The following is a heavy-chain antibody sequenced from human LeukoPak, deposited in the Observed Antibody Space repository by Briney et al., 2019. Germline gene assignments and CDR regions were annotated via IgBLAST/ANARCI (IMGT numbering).Heavy chain of an antibody. CDR1: GGSISSGSYY. V-gene: IGHV4-39*07. CDR2: IYYSGST. D-gene: IGHD3-22*01. CDR3: AREYPSYSSGYPYFDY. J-gene: IGHJ4*02. Sequence: SETLSLTCTVSGGSISSGSYYWGWIRQPPGKGLEWIGSIYYSGSTYYNPSLKSRVTISVDTSKNQFSLKLSSVTAADTAVYYCAREYPSYSSGYPYFDYWGQGTLVTVSS.